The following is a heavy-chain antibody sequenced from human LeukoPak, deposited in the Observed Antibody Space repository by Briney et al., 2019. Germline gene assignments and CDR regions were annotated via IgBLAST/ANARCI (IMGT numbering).Heavy chain of an antibody. CDR3: ARGRRRIAAAGIRWFDP. Sequence: SETLSLTCTVSGGSISSHYWSWIRQPPGKGLEWIGEINHSGSTNYNLSLKSRVTISVDTSKNQCSLKLSSVTAADTAVYYCARGRRRIAAAGIRWFDPWGQGTLVTVSS. J-gene: IGHJ5*02. V-gene: IGHV4-34*01. CDR2: INHSGST. CDR1: GGSISSHY. D-gene: IGHD6-13*01.